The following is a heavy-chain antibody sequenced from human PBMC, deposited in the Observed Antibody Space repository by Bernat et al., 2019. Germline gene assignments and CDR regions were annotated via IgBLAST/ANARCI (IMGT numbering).Heavy chain of an antibody. J-gene: IGHJ3*02. V-gene: IGHV4-4*02. CDR2: IYHSGST. Sequence: QVQLQESGPGLVKPSGTLSLTCAVSGGSISSSHWWTWVHQPPGKGLEWIGEIYHSGSTNYNPSLKSRVTISVDKSKNRFSLKLSSVTAADTAVYYCARGVGYCTGAVCYLVSFDIWGQGTMVTVSS. D-gene: IGHD2-8*02. CDR1: GGSISSSHW. CDR3: ARGVGYCTGAVCYLVSFDI.